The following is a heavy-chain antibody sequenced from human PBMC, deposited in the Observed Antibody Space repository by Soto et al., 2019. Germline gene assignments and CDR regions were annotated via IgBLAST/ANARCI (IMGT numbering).Heavy chain of an antibody. J-gene: IGHJ6*02. CDR1: GGSFSGYY. CDR2: INHSGST. D-gene: IGHD1-1*01. CDR3: ARGSAGILLYYYYGMDV. V-gene: IGHV4-34*01. Sequence: SETLSLTCAVYGGSFSGYYWSWIRQPPGKGLEWIGEINHSGSTNYNPSLKSRVTISVDTSKNQFSLKLSSVTAADTAVYYCARGSAGILLYYYYGMDVWGQGTTVTVSS.